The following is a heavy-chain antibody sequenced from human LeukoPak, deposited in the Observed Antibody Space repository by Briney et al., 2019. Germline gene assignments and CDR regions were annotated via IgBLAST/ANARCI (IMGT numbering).Heavy chain of an antibody. CDR2: MDDSGST. CDR3: ARHSSGSGGAFQY. CDR1: GGSTSSYY. Sequence: SETLSLTCTVSGGSTSSYYWSWIRQPPGKGLEWIGYMDDSGSTNYNPSLTSRVTISEDTSKNQLSLKLGSVTAADTAVYYCARHSSGSGGAFQYWGQGTPVTVSS. V-gene: IGHV4-59*08. J-gene: IGHJ4*02. D-gene: IGHD6-19*01.